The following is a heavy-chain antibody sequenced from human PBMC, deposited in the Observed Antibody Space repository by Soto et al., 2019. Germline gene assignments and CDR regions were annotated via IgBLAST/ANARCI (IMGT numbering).Heavy chain of an antibody. J-gene: IGHJ5*02. CDR3: ARHGLIGSSSSGYNWFDP. CDR2: IYYSGST. D-gene: IGHD6-13*01. CDR1: GGYISSYY. Sequence: SETLSLTCTVAGGYISSYYWSWIRQPPGKGLEWIGYIYYSGSTNYNPSLKSRVTISVDTSKNQFSLKLSSVTAADTAVYYCARHGLIGSSSSGYNWFDPWGQGTLVTVSS. V-gene: IGHV4-59*08.